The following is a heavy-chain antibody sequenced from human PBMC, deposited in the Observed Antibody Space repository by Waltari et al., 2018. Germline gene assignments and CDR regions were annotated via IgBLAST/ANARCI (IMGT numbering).Heavy chain of an antibody. J-gene: IGHJ6*02. CDR1: GFNFSDHY. D-gene: IGHD5-18*01. V-gene: IGHV3-72*01. Sequence: VQLVESGGGLVQPGGSLTLSCTVSGFNFSDHYMDWVRQLPGKGLQWIGRSKNKVNNYSTGYAASVKGRFTISRDVSQNSLYLEMKTLKSDDTAVYYCARGGTQQRPSHLFYYGMDVWGQGTTVTVSS. CDR2: SKNKVNNYST. CDR3: ARGGTQQRPSHLFYYGMDV.